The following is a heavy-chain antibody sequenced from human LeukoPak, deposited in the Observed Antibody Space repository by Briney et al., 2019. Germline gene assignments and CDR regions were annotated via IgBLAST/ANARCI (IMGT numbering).Heavy chain of an antibody. V-gene: IGHV3-49*04. D-gene: IGHD2-8*01. Sequence: PGGSLRLSRSASGFAFGDYAVTWVRQAPGKGLQWVGLVKTRSYGETTEYAASVKGRFTISRDDSKSIAYLQMDSLKTEDTARYFCAKGSLAGYCTSTTCHTTFYIGFWGQGTVVAVSS. CDR1: GFAFGDYA. CDR3: AKGSLAGYCTSTTCHTTFYIGF. CDR2: VKTRSYGETT. J-gene: IGHJ4*02.